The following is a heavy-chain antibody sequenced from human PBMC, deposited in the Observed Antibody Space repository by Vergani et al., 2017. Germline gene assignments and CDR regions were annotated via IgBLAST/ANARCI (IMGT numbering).Heavy chain of an antibody. CDR2: IYHSGST. V-gene: IGHV4-38-2*02. CDR3: ASSGQVIISYFDY. Sequence: QVQLQESGPGLVKPSETLSLTCTVSGYSISSGYYWGWIRQPPGKGLEWIGSIYHSGSTYYNPSLKSRVTISVDTSKNQFSLKLSSVTAVDTAVYYCASSGQVIISYFDYWGQGTLVTVSS. D-gene: IGHD3-10*01. J-gene: IGHJ4*02. CDR1: GYSISSGYY.